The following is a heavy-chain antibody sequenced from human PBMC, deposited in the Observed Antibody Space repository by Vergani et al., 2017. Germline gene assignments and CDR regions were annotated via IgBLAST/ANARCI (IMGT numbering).Heavy chain of an antibody. CDR1: GGTFSSYA. V-gene: IGHV1-69*09. CDR2: LNPTTGHT. CDR3: ARSIGYXAGATCRAYYFDH. Sequence: QVQLVQSGAEVKKPGSSVKVSCKASGGTFSSYAISWVRQAPGQAFEWMGILNPTTGHTTSAQKFMGRVDMTRDPSTDTSTRTVQMTLSSLRSEDTAVYYCARSIGYXAGATCRAYYFDHWGQGTRVTVSS. D-gene: IGHD2-21*01. J-gene: IGHJ5*02.